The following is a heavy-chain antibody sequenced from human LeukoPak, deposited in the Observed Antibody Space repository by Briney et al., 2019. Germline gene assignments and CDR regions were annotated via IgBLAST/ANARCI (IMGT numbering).Heavy chain of an antibody. J-gene: IGHJ4*02. CDR3: ARESIAARRDLDY. D-gene: IGHD6-6*01. Sequence: ASVKVSCKASGGTFSSYAISWVRQAPGQGLEWMGWINPNSGGTNYAQKFQGRVTMTRDTSISTAYMELSRLRSDDTAVYYCARESIAARRDLDYWGQGTLVTVSS. V-gene: IGHV1-2*02. CDR1: GGTFSSYA. CDR2: INPNSGGT.